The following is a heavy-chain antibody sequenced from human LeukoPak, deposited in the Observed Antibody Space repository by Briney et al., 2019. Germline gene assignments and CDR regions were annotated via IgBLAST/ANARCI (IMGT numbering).Heavy chain of an antibody. Sequence: PGGSLRLSCAPSGFTFDDYGMSWVRQVPGKGLEWVAGINWNGRSTGYADSVKGRFTISRDNAKNSLYLQMNSLRAEDTAVYYCAELGITMIGGVWGKGTTVTISS. V-gene: IGHV3-20*04. J-gene: IGHJ6*04. CDR3: AELGITMIGGV. D-gene: IGHD3-10*02. CDR2: INWNGRST. CDR1: GFTFDDYG.